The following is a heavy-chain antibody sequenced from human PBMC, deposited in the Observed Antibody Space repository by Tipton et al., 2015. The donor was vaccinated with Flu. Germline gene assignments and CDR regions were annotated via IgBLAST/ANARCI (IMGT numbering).Heavy chain of an antibody. CDR1: GGSISSYY. J-gene: IGHJ5*02. CDR3: ARHPNWFDP. V-gene: IGHV4-59*08. Sequence: TLSLTCTVSGGSISSYYWSWIRQPPGKGLEWIGYIYYSGSTNYNPSLKSRVTISVDTSKNQFSLKLSSVTAADTAVYYCARHPNWFDPWGQGTLVTVSS. CDR2: IYYSGST.